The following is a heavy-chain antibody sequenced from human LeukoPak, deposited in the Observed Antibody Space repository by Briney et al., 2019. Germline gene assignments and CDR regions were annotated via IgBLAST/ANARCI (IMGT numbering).Heavy chain of an antibody. CDR1: GYTFTSYD. J-gene: IGHJ6*03. V-gene: IGHV1-8*03. D-gene: IGHD3-10*01. CDR3: ARGGLYGSGSYYNVVRPNYYYYMDV. Sequence: ASVKVSCKASGYTFTSYDINWVRQATGQGLEWMGWMNPNSGNTGYAQKFQGRVTITRNTSISTAYMELSSLRSEDTAVYYCARGGLYGSGSYYNVVRPNYYYYMDVWGKGTTVTVSS. CDR2: MNPNSGNT.